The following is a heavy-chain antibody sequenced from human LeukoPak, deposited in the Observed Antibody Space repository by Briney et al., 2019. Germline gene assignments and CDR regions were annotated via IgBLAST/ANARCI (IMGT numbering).Heavy chain of an antibody. V-gene: IGHV3-7*04. Sequence: SGGSLRLSCAASGFTFTTYWMSWVRQAPGKGLEWVANIRQDGYEKYYVDFVRGRFTISRDNAKKSLFLQMNSLRVEDSAVYYRARGPVATRGITGIDVGVDCWGQGTLVAVSS. CDR2: IRQDGYEK. CDR3: ARGPVATRGITGIDVGVDC. D-gene: IGHD1-20*01. CDR1: GFTFTTYW. J-gene: IGHJ4*02.